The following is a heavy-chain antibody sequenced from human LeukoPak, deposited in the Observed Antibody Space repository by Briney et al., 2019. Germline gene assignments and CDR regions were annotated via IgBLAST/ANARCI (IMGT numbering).Heavy chain of an antibody. Sequence: PGGSLRLSCAASGFTFSTYWMHWVGQAPGKGLGGVSRIHSDGRSTMYADSVNGGFTISRDKAKKTLYRQMKRLRAEDTAVYYCARDRPGNTAIDYWGQGTLVTVSS. CDR1: GFTFSTYW. D-gene: IGHD5-18*01. CDR3: ARDRPGNTAIDY. CDR2: IHSDGRST. V-gene: IGHV3-74*03. J-gene: IGHJ4*02.